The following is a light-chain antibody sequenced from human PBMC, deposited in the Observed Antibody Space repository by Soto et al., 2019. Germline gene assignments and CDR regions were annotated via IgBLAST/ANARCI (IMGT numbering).Light chain of an antibody. CDR3: AAWDDSLSGYV. CDR1: SSNIGSNP. Sequence: QPVLTQPPSASGTPGQRVTISCSGSSSNIGSNPVDWYQQLPGTAPKLLIYSNNQRPSGVPDRFSGSKSGTSASLAISGLQSEDEADYYCAAWDDSLSGYVFGTGTKLTVL. J-gene: IGLJ1*01. CDR2: SNN. V-gene: IGLV1-44*01.